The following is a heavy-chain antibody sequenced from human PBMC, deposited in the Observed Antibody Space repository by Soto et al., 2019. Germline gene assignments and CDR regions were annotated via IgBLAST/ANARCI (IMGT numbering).Heavy chain of an antibody. CDR3: ARGGSSGSAVYNWFDP. CDR2: IHYSGGT. J-gene: IGHJ5*02. CDR1: GASVSRHS. D-gene: IGHD3-10*01. Sequence: QVQLPESGPGLVKPSGTLSLTCSVTGASVSRHSWSWIRQSPGKGLQWIGYIHYSGGTNYTPSLRSRVTISVETSKIQLSLNLTSLTAADTAVYYCARGGSSGSAVYNWFDPWGQGTLVTVSS. V-gene: IGHV4-59*02.